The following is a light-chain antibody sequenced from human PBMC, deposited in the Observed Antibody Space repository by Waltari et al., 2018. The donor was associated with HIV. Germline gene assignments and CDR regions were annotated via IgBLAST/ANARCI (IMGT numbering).Light chain of an antibody. V-gene: IGKV3-20*01. CDR3: QQYDGAPWT. J-gene: IGKJ1*01. Sequence: EIVLTQSPGTLSLSPGERATLSCRASQSVSTNYLTWYQQRPGQAPRLLIYGTSSRATGIPDRFSGSGSGTDFTLTISGLEPQECAVYYCQQYDGAPWTFGQGTKVEIK. CDR2: GTS. CDR1: QSVSTNY.